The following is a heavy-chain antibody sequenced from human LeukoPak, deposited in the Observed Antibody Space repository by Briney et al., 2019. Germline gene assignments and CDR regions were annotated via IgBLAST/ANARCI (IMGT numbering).Heavy chain of an antibody. V-gene: IGHV3-23*01. J-gene: IGHJ4*02. CDR2: ISVGGGST. Sequence: GGCLRLSRAASVFTFNIYAMCWVPGAPGGGLGWGSDISVGGGSTYYADSLKGRFTISRDNSKNTLYLQMKSRRAEDTAVYYCAKMDDRSGYYSDWGQGNLVTVSS. CDR1: VFTFNIYA. CDR3: AKMDDRSGYYSD. D-gene: IGHD3-22*01.